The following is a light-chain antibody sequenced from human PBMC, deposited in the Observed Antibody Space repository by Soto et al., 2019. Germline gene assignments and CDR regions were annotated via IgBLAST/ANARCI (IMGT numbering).Light chain of an antibody. Sequence: QSALTQPASVSGSPGQSITISSAGTSSDVGSYNYVSWYQHHPGKAPKLMIYGVSNRPSGVSSRFSGSKSGNTASLTISGLQAEDEADYYRASYTTSSTLVFGGGTKLTVL. CDR3: ASYTTSSTLV. J-gene: IGLJ3*02. V-gene: IGLV2-14*03. CDR1: SSDVGSYNY. CDR2: GVS.